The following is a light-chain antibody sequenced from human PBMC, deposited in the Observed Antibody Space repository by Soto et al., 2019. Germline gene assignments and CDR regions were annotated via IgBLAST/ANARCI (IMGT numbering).Light chain of an antibody. CDR3: QQYNSYRT. V-gene: IGKV1-5*01. J-gene: IGKJ1*01. CDR1: QSISRW. Sequence: DIQMTQSPSTLSASVGDRVTITCRARQSISRWLAWYQQKPGKAPKLLIYDASILESGVPSRFSGSGSGTEFTLTISSLQPDDFATYYGQQYNSYRTFGQGTKVEIK. CDR2: DAS.